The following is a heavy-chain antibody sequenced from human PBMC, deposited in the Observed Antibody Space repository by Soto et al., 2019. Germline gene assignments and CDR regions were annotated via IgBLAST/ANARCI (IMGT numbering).Heavy chain of an antibody. D-gene: IGHD6-13*01. CDR2: IIPIFGTA. J-gene: IGHJ4*02. CDR3: AGGSSVEEQGVFAY. V-gene: IGHV1-69*12. Sequence: QVQLVQSGAEVKKPGSSVKVSCKASGGTFSSYAISWVRQAPGQGLEWMGGIIPIFGTANYAQKFQGRVKSTADESSSRAYMELSSLRSEDTAVYYCAGGSSVEEQGVFAYWGQGTLVTVSS. CDR1: GGTFSSYA.